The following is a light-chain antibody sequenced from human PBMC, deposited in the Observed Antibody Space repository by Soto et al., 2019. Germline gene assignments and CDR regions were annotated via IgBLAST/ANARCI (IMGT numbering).Light chain of an antibody. CDR2: EVR. V-gene: IGLV2-14*01. CDR1: MRDVGAYNL. CDR3: SAYTARSTLV. Sequence: QSVLTQPASVSGSAGQSIPISCSGTMRDVGAYNLVSWYQQHPGTAPKLIIYEVRHRPSGISSRFSGSRSGNTASLTISGLQPEDEGDYYGSAYTARSTLVFGGRTKVTVL. J-gene: IGLJ3*02.